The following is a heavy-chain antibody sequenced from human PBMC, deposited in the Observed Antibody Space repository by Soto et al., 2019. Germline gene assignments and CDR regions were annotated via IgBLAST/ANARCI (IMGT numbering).Heavy chain of an antibody. CDR1: GASISHFY. V-gene: IGHV4-59*01. CDR3: ARSIDP. Sequence: PSETLSLTCTVSGASISHFYWSWIRQSPGKGLEWLGYTYDSGSTSYNPSLKSRVTMSMDTSKTQFSLNLSSVTAADTAVYYCARSIDPWGQGTLVTVSS. J-gene: IGHJ5*02. CDR2: TYDSGST.